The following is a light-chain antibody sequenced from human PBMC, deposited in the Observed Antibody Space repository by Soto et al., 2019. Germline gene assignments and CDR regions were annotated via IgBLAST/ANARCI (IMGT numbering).Light chain of an antibody. V-gene: IGKV3-20*01. CDR3: LQFDNSPLYT. Sequence: EIVLTQSPGTLSLSPGERATLSCRASQSVSSSSLAWYQPKPGQAPRLLIYGASSRATGIPDRFSGSGSGTDFSLTISRLQPEDFAVYYCLQFDNSPLYTFGQGTKLEIK. J-gene: IGKJ2*01. CDR2: GAS. CDR1: QSVSSSS.